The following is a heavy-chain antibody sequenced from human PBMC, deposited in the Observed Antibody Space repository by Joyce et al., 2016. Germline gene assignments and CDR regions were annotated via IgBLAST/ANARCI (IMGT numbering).Heavy chain of an antibody. D-gene: IGHD2-8*01. CDR1: GGSVSSGTYY. V-gene: IGHV4-61*01. CDR2: ISDSGST. CDR3: AIVSPNRMVVFY. Sequence: QVLLQESGPGLVKPSETLSLSCAVSGGSVSSGTYYWSWIRRPPGKGLDWIGHISDSGSTKYNPALKSRITISVDTSKSLFSLKLSSVTAADTAIYYCAIVSPNRMVVFYWGQGTLVTVSS. J-gene: IGHJ4*02.